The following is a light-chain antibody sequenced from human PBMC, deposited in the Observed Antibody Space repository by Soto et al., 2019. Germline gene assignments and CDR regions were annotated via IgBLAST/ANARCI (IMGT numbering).Light chain of an antibody. J-gene: IGKJ4*01. V-gene: IGKV3-15*01. CDR2: LTS. CDR1: QSVSGN. CDR3: QQYNNWPLT. Sequence: EVVMTQSPATLSVSPGDRVTLSCRASQSVSGNLAWYQQKPGQTPRLLIYLTSTRATGIPARFSGSGSGTEFTLTISSLPSEDFAVYYCQQYNNWPLTFGGGTKVEIK.